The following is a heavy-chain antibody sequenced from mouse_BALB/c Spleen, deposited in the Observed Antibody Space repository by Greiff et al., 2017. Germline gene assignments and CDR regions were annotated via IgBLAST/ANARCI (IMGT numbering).Heavy chain of an antibody. Sequence: VQLQQPGAELVKPGASVKLSCKASGYTFTSYWMHWVKQRPGQGLEWIGEINPSNGRTNYNEKFKSKATLTVDKSSSTAYMQLSSLTSEDSAVYYCARGLRPDYWGQGTTLTVSS. V-gene: IGHV1S81*02. J-gene: IGHJ2*01. CDR2: INPSNGRT. D-gene: IGHD1-2*01. CDR1: GYTFTSYW. CDR3: ARGLRPDY.